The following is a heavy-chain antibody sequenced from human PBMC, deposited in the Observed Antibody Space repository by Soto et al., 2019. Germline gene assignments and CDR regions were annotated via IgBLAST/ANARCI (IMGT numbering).Heavy chain of an antibody. J-gene: IGHJ4*02. Sequence: EVQLLESGGGLVQRGGSLRLSCAASGFTFSSYAMSWVRQAPGKGLEWVSAISGSGDTTSYADSVKCRFTISRDNSKNTLFLQVNSQTAEDTAVYYCAFSSVNALFDYWGQGTLVTVSS. CDR1: GFTFSSYA. D-gene: IGHD3-22*01. V-gene: IGHV3-23*01. CDR3: AFSSVNALFDY. CDR2: ISGSGDTT.